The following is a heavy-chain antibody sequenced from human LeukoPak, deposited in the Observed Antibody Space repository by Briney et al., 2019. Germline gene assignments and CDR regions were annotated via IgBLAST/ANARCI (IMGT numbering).Heavy chain of an antibody. V-gene: IGHV4-59*01. CDR2: ISYSGST. D-gene: IGHD4-17*01. CDR1: GGSISGYY. J-gene: IGHJ4*02. Sequence: SETLSLTCTVSGGSISGYYWTWIRQPPGKGLEWIGYISYSGSTNYNPSLKSRLTMSLDTSKKQLSLKLNSVTAADTAVYYCASGDNVFDYWGQGTLVTVSS. CDR3: ASGDNVFDY.